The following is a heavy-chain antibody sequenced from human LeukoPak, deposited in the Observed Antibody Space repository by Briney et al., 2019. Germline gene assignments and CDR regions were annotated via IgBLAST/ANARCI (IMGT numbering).Heavy chain of an antibody. J-gene: IGHJ2*01. Sequence: AGGYLTLYCAASGFTFSSYEMIWVRQAPGQGLEWVSYISSSGSTIYYADSVKGRFTIARDNAKNSLYLQMNRLRAEDTAVYYCAREFRGPSSGWHRGYWYFDLWGRGTLVTVSS. V-gene: IGHV3-48*03. CDR2: ISSSGSTI. CDR1: GFTFSSYE. D-gene: IGHD6-19*01. CDR3: AREFRGPSSGWHRGYWYFDL.